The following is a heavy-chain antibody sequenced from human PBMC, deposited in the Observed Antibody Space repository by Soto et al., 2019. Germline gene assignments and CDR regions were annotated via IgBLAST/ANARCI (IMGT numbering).Heavy chain of an antibody. D-gene: IGHD6-13*01. V-gene: IGHV3-30-3*01. Sequence: GGSLRRSCAASGFTFSSYAMHCVRQAPGKGLEWLAVISYDGSNKYYADSVKGRFTISRDNSKNTLYLQMNSLRAEDTAVYYCARYMGSRWPRDRESWGQGT. CDR3: ARYMGSRWPRDRES. CDR2: ISYDGSNK. J-gene: IGHJ5*02. CDR1: GFTFSSYA.